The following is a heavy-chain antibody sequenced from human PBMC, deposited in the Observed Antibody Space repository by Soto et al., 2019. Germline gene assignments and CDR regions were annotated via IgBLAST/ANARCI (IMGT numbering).Heavy chain of an antibody. J-gene: IGHJ3*02. V-gene: IGHV1-69*12. Sequence: QVQLVQSGAEVKKPGSSVKVSCKASGGTFSNYAISWVRQAPGQGLEYMGGIIPIFAIANYAQKFQGRVTITAGESTSTAYMELSSLRSEGTAVYYCARAASERDAFDIWGQGTMVTVS. CDR3: ARAASERDAFDI. CDR1: GGTFSNYA. D-gene: IGHD2-15*01. CDR2: IIPIFAIA.